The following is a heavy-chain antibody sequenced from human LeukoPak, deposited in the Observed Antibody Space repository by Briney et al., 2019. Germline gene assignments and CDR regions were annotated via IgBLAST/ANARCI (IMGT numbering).Heavy chain of an antibody. J-gene: IGHJ4*02. V-gene: IGHV1-2*06. Sequence: ASVKVSCKASGYTFTCYYMHWVRQAPGQGREWMGRINPNSGGTNYAQKFQGRVTMTRDTSISTAYMELSRLRSDDTAVYYCARDASSSGWYSGDYWGQGTLVTVSS. CDR2: INPNSGGT. CDR3: ARDASSSGWYSGDY. D-gene: IGHD6-19*01. CDR1: GYTFTCYY.